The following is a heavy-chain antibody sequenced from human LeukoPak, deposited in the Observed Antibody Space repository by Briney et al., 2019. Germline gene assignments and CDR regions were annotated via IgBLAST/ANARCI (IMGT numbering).Heavy chain of an antibody. Sequence: PSQTLSLTCTVSGGSISSGSYYWSWIRQPAGKGLEWIGRIYTSGSTNYNPSLKSRVTTSVDTSKNQFSLKLSSVTAADTAVYNCARYSSSWYDAFDIWGQGTMVTVSS. CDR2: IYTSGST. D-gene: IGHD6-13*01. CDR3: ARYSSSWYDAFDI. CDR1: GGSISSGSYY. V-gene: IGHV4-61*02. J-gene: IGHJ3*02.